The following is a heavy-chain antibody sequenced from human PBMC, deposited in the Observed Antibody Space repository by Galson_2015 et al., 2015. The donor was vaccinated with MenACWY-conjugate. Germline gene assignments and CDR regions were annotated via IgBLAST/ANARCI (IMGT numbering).Heavy chain of an antibody. J-gene: IGHJ4*03. CDR2: ITGSGGST. D-gene: IGHD6-13*01. V-gene: IGHV3-23*01. CDR3: AKAAYTSSWYQDAFDY. CDR1: RFTFSNYV. Sequence: SLRLSCAASRFTFSNYVMNWVRQAPEKGLEWVSTITGSGGSTYYADSLKGRFTISRDNSKNTLYLQMNSLRAEDTAVYYCAKAAYTSSWYQDAFDYWGQGTTVTVSS.